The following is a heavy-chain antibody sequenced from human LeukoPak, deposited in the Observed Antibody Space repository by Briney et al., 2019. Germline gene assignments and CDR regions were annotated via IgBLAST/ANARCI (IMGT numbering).Heavy chain of an antibody. D-gene: IGHD3-22*01. Sequence: ASVKVSCKASGYTFTSYGINWVRQAPGQGLEWMGWISPSKGNTNYAQKIQDRVTMTTDRSTTTAYMELRSLISDDTAVYYCARDGATGYDGSGLILYWGQGTLVTVSS. V-gene: IGHV1-18*01. J-gene: IGHJ4*02. CDR2: ISPSKGNT. CDR3: ARDGATGYDGSGLILY. CDR1: GYTFTSYG.